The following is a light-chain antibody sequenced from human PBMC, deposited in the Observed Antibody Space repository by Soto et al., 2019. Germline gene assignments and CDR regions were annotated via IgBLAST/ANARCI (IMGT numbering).Light chain of an antibody. CDR1: QRVSTN. Sequence: EIVMTQSPDTLSVSPGERATPSGRASQRVSTNLAWYQQKPGQAPRLLIYGASTRATGIPARFSGSGSGTEFTLTISSLQSEDFAVYHCQQYNNWPYTFGQGTKLEIK. CDR2: GAS. J-gene: IGKJ2*01. V-gene: IGKV3-15*01. CDR3: QQYNNWPYT.